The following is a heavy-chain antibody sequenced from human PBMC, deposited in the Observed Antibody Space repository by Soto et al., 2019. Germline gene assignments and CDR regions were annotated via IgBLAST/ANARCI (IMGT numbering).Heavy chain of an antibody. J-gene: IGHJ4*02. CDR2: ISGSGGST. CDR3: AKDPQNSYGDYYFDY. CDR1: GFTFSSYA. D-gene: IGHD4-17*01. V-gene: IGHV3-23*01. Sequence: EVQLLESGGGLVQPGGSLRLSCAASGFTFSSYAMSWVRQAPGKGLEWVSAISGSGGSTYYADSVKGRFTIYRDNYKNTLYLQMNSLRAEDTAVYYCAKDPQNSYGDYYFDYWGQGTLVTVSS.